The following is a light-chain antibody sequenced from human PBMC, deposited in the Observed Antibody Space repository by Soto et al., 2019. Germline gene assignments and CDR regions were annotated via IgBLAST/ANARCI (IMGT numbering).Light chain of an antibody. CDR1: SGHSNNA. CDR3: QTWGSGIRV. V-gene: IGLV4-69*01. J-gene: IGLJ3*02. Sequence: QPVLTQSPSASASLGASVKLTCTLSSGHSNNAIAWHQQQPEKGPRYLMKINSDGRYTKGDGIPDRFSGSSSGAERYLTISSLQSEDEADYYCQTWGSGIRVFGGGTQLTVL. CDR2: INSDGRY.